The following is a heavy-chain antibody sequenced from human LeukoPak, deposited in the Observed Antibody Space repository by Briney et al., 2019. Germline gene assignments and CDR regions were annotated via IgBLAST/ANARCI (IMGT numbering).Heavy chain of an antibody. Sequence: SDTLSLTCAVSGGSISSGGYSWSWVPQPPGKGLEWVGYIYHRGSPYYNPPLKSRVTISLDRSKNHFSVKLSSVTAADTAVYYCARGPHPTYYYGSSGHKNAFDIWGEGTMVTVSS. CDR3: ARGPHPTYYYGSSGHKNAFDI. CDR2: IYHRGSP. D-gene: IGHD3-22*01. CDR1: GGSISSGGYS. V-gene: IGHV4-30-2*01. J-gene: IGHJ3*02.